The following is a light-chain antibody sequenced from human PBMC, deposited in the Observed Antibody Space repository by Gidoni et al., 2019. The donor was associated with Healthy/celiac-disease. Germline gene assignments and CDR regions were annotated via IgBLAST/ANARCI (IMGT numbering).Light chain of an antibody. CDR2: DDS. V-gene: IGLV3-21*02. J-gene: IGLJ1*01. Sequence: SFFLPPPPPLSLPPGQTARITCGGTNIGSKSVHWYQQKPGQAPVLVVYDDSDRPSGIPERFSGSNSGNTATLTISRVEAGDEADYYCQVWDSSSDHNVFGTGTKVTVL. CDR3: QVWDSSSDHNV. CDR1: NIGSKS.